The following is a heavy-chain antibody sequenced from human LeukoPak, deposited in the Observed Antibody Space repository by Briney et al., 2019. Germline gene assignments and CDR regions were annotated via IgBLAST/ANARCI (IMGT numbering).Heavy chain of an antibody. J-gene: IGHJ4*02. CDR2: ISGSGGST. CDR1: GFTFSSYA. Sequence: GGSLRLSCAASGFTFSSYAMSWVRQAPGKGLEWVSAISGSGGSTYYADSVKGRFTISRDNSKNTLYLQVNSLRAEDTAVYYCANLNIAAAGTFDYWGQGTLVTVSS. V-gene: IGHV3-23*01. D-gene: IGHD6-13*01. CDR3: ANLNIAAAGTFDY.